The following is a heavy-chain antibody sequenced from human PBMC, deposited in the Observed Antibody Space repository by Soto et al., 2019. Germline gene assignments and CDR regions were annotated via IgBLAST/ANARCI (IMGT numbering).Heavy chain of an antibody. CDR1: GGSVSSGSYY. J-gene: IGHJ5*02. CDR3: ARGFYYDSSGYYH. V-gene: IGHV4-61*01. D-gene: IGHD3-22*01. CDR2: IYYSGST. Sequence: SETLSLTCTVSGGSVSSGSYYWSWIRQPPGKGLEWIGYIYYSGSTNYNPSLKSRVTISVDTSKNQFSLKLSSVTAADTAVYYCARGFYYDSSGYYHWGQGTLVTVS.